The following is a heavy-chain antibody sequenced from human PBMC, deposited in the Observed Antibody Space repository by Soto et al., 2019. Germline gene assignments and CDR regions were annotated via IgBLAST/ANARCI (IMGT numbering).Heavy chain of an antibody. D-gene: IGHD3-22*01. V-gene: IGHV4-39*01. J-gene: IGHJ3*02. CDR2: IYYSGST. CDR3: ARHSSYYDSSGYGALSAFDI. CDR1: GGSISSSSYY. Sequence: QLQLQESGPGLVKPSETLSLTCTVSGGSISSSSYYWGWIRQPPGKGLEWIGRIYYSGSTYYNPSLKSRVTISVDTSKNQFSLKLSSVTAADTAVYYCARHSSYYDSSGYGALSAFDIWGQGTMVTVSS.